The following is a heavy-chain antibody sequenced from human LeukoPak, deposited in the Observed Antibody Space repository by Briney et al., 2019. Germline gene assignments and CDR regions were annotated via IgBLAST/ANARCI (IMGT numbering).Heavy chain of an antibody. J-gene: IGHJ6*03. V-gene: IGHV4-39*02. CDR2: IYYSGNT. Sequence: PSETLSLTCTVSSDSISTSNSYWGWIRQPPGKGLEWIGSIYYSGNTYYNASLKSRVTISVDTSKNQFSLKQSSVTAADTAVYYCARDGCGGSCFHYYYYMDVWGKGTTVTISS. D-gene: IGHD2-15*01. CDR1: SDSISTSNSY. CDR3: ARDGCGGSCFHYYYYMDV.